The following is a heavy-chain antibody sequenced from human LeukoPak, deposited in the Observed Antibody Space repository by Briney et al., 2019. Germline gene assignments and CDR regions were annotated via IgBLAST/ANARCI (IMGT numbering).Heavy chain of an antibody. D-gene: IGHD1-1*01. CDR2: INSEGGST. V-gene: IGHV3-74*01. CDR1: GFTFRSYW. CDR3: ARGVNWNDPALFDY. Sequence: GGSLRLSCVASGFTFRSYWMHWVRQAPGKGLVWVSRINSEGGSTHYADSVKGRFTISRDNAKNTAYLQMNSLRAEDTAVYYCARGVNWNDPALFDYWGQGTLVTVSS. J-gene: IGHJ4*02.